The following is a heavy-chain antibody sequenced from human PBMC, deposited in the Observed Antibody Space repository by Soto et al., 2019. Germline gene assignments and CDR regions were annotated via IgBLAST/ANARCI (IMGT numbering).Heavy chain of an antibody. CDR3: AREVPYYYDSSGLPPDV. Sequence: GASVKGSCKASGYTFTSYGISWVRQAPGQGLEWMGWISAYNGNTNYAQKLQGRVTMTTDTSTSTAYMELRSLRSDDTAVYYCAREVPYYYDSSGLPPDVWGQGTTVTVSS. D-gene: IGHD3-22*01. J-gene: IGHJ6*02. CDR1: GYTFTSYG. CDR2: ISAYNGNT. V-gene: IGHV1-18*01.